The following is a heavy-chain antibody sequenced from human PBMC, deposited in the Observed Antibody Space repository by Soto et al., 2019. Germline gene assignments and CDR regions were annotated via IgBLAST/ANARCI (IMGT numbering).Heavy chain of an antibody. Sequence: QVQLLQSGAEVKKHGASVKVSCKASGYRFADYAIHWVRLAPGQSLEWMGWINGGDGRTNYSQNFQDRVTFTRDTSATTAYMELNSLGSEDTAVYSCAQSSGWYALHYGGQGTLVTVSS. CDR2: INGGDGRT. V-gene: IGHV1-3*01. CDR3: AQSSGWYALHY. D-gene: IGHD6-19*01. CDR1: GYRFADYA. J-gene: IGHJ4*02.